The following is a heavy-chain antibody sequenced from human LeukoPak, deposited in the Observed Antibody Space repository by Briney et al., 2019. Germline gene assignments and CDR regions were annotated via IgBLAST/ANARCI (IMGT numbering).Heavy chain of an antibody. V-gene: IGHV4-4*07. J-gene: IGHJ6*02. CDR1: GGSISSDY. CDR3: ARGHFYYYYGMDV. Sequence: SETLSLTCTVSGGSISSDYWSWIRQPAGKGLEWIGRIYPSGSTNYKPSLKSRITMSLDTSKNLLSLNLSSVTAADTAVYYCARGHFYYYYGMDVWGRGTTVTVSS. CDR2: IYPSGST.